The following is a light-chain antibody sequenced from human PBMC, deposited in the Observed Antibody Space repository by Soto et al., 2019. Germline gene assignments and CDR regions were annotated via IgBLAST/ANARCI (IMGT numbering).Light chain of an antibody. CDR1: QSVSSK. CDR3: QQYNNWPGT. Sequence: EIVLTQSPGTLSVSPGEIATLSCRASQSVSSKLAWYQQKPGQAPRLLFYGASTGATGIPARFSGSGSETEFTLSISSLQSEDFAVYCCQQYNNWPGTFGQGTKVEIK. J-gene: IGKJ1*01. V-gene: IGKV3-15*01. CDR2: GAS.